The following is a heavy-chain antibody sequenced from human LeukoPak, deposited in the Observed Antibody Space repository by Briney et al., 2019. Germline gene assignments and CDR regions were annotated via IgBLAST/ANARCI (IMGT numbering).Heavy chain of an antibody. D-gene: IGHD1-7*01. Sequence: GRSLRLSCAAPGFTFSSYGMHWVRQAPGKGLEWVAVIWYDGSNKYYADSVKGRFTISRDNSKNTLYLQMNSLRAEDTAVYYCARWPTGTTGIDYYYMDVWGKGTTVTVSS. CDR2: IWYDGSNK. V-gene: IGHV3-33*01. CDR3: ARWPTGTTGIDYYYMDV. J-gene: IGHJ6*03. CDR1: GFTFSSYG.